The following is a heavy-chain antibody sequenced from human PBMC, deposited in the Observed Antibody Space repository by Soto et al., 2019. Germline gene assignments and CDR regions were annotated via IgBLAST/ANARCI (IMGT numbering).Heavy chain of an antibody. Sequence: PGGSLRLSCAASGFTFSRSWMTWVRQAPGKGLEWVARIKQDGSETHYVDSVKGRFSISRDNAKNSLFLQMNSLRVDDTDVYYCEMNAISLVVRGQGTTVTVSS. J-gene: IGHJ6*02. CDR3: EMNAISLVV. V-gene: IGHV3-7*01. D-gene: IGHD3-9*01. CDR1: GFTFSRSW. CDR2: IKQDGSET.